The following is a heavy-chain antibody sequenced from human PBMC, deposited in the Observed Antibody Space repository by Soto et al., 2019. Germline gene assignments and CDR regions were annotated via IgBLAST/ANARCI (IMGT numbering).Heavy chain of an antibody. J-gene: IGHJ3*02. D-gene: IGHD6-13*01. CDR2: IYLSGST. V-gene: IGHV4-39*01. CDR3: ATWYENGFDI. CDR1: GDSVRNRNYY. Sequence: GTLSLTCIVSGDSVRNRNYYWAWIRIRQPPGKGPEWIGNIYLSGSTYYNPSLESRVTISLDPSKNGFSLNLTSVTAADTAVYYCATWYENGFDIWGQGTMVTVSS.